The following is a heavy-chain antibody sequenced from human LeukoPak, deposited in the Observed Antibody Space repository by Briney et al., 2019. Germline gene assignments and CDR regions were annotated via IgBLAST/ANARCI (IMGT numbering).Heavy chain of an antibody. D-gene: IGHD4-17*01. CDR2: IRNKRHGDTA. V-gene: IGHV3-49*04. CDR1: GFTFVDFA. J-gene: IGHJ1*01. Sequence: PGRSLRLSCTGSGFTFVDFAMSWVRQAPGKGLEWIGFIRNKRHGDTAEYAASVRGRWTISRDDSKNTAYLQLNGLDPDDTAVFYCARGAWNDHGDGQIFQYWGQGTLVTVSS. CDR3: ARGAWNDHGDGQIFQY.